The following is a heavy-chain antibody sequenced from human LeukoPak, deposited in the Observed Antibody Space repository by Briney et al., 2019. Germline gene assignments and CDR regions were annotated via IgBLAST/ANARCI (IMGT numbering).Heavy chain of an antibody. CDR1: GGSISSYY. D-gene: IGHD3-10*01. J-gene: IGHJ5*02. CDR2: IQYSGST. Sequence: SETLSLTCTVSGGSISSYYGSWIRQSPGEGRECIGYIQYSGSTNYNPSLKSRVTIPVETSKNQVSLKLTSVTAADTAVYYCATGGYYGSGNDFRFDPWGQGTLVTVSS. V-gene: IGHV4-59*01. CDR3: ATGGYYGSGNDFRFDP.